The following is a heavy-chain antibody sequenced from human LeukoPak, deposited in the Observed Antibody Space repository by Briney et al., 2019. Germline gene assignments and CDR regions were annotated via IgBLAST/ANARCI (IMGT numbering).Heavy chain of an antibody. CDR1: GGSISSYY. Sequence: SETLSLTCTVSGGSISSYYWRWIRQPPGRGLEWIGYIYYSGSTNYNPSLKSRVTISVDTSKNQFSLKLSSVTAADTAVYYCARVGDSGILDYWGQGTLVTVSS. V-gene: IGHV4-59*01. D-gene: IGHD3-10*01. CDR3: ARVGDSGILDY. CDR2: IYYSGST. J-gene: IGHJ4*02.